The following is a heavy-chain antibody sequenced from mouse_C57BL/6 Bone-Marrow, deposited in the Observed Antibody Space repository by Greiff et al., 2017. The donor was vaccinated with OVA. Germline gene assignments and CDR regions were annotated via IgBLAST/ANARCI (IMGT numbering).Heavy chain of an antibody. CDR3: AKKTTGTVAMDY. CDR1: GFSLTSYG. CDR2: IWSGGST. D-gene: IGHD4-1*01. Sequence: VHLVESGPGLVQPSQCLSITCTVSGFSLTSYGVHWVRQPPGKGLEWLGVIWSGGSTDYYAAFIYRLSISKDNSKSQVFFKMDSLQADDTAIYYCAKKTTGTVAMDYWGQGTSVTVSS. J-gene: IGHJ4*01. V-gene: IGHV2-4*01.